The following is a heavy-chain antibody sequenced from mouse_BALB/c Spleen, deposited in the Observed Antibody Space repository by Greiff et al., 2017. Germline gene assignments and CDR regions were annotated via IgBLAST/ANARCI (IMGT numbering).Heavy chain of an antibody. CDR1: GFTFSSYT. J-gene: IGHJ2*01. Sequence: DVMLVESGGGLVQPGGSLKLSCAASGFTFSSYTMSWVRQTPEKSLEWVAYISNGGGSTYYPDTVKGRITISRDNAKNTLYLQMSSLKSEDTAMYYCARGVTGTRGYFDYWGQGTTLTVAS. V-gene: IGHV5-12-2*01. D-gene: IGHD4-1*01. CDR2: ISNGGGST. CDR3: ARGVTGTRGYFDY.